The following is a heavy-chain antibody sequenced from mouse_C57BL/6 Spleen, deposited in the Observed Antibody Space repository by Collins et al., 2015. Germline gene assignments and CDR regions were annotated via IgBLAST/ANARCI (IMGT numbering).Heavy chain of an antibody. V-gene: IGHV2-4-1*01. J-gene: IGHJ4*01. CDR3: ARDLRWLLEYYYAMDY. CDR2: IWSGGST. CDR1: GFSLTSYG. Sequence: SLSITCTVSGFSLTSYGVHWVRQSPGKGLEWLGVIWSGGSTDYNAAFISRLSISKDNSKSQVFFKMNGLQADDTAIYYCARDLRWLLEYYYAMDYWGQGTSVTVSS. D-gene: IGHD2-3*01.